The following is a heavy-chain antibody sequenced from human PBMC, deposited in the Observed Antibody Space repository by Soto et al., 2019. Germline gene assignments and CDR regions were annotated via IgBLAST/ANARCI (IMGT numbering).Heavy chain of an antibody. V-gene: IGHV1-2*04. J-gene: IGHJ4*02. CDR1: GYTFTGYY. D-gene: IGHD6-19*01. CDR3: ARVRSSSDWPNFDY. Sequence: ASVKVSCKASGYTFTGYYMHWVRQAPGQGLEWMGWINPNSGGTNYAQKFQGWVTMTRDTSISTAYMELSRLRSDDTAVYYCARVRSSSDWPNFDYWGQGTLVTVSS. CDR2: INPNSGGT.